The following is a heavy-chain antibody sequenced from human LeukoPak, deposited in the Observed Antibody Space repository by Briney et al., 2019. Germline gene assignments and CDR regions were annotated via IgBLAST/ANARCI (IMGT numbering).Heavy chain of an antibody. V-gene: IGHV1-69*13. J-gene: IGHJ4*02. CDR3: ARTSGYSYGIDY. Sequence: ASVKVSCKASGYTFTSYYMHWVRQAPGQGLEWMGGIIPIFGTANYAQKFQGRVTITADESTSTAYMELSSLRSEDTAVYYCARTSGYSYGIDYWGQGTLVTVSS. CDR2: IIPIFGTA. CDR1: GYTFTSYY. D-gene: IGHD5-18*01.